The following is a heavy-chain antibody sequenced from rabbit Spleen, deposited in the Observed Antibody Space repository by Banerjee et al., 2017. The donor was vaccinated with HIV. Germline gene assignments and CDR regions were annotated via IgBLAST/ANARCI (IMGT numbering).Heavy chain of an antibody. CDR2: MNVADSGSA. V-gene: IGHV1S45*01. D-gene: IGHD1-1*01. J-gene: IGHJ6*01. CDR1: GFDFSRYW. CDR3: GRGINRASL. Sequence: QEQLVESGGGLVQPGASLTLTCTASGFDFSRYWMSWVRQAPGKGLEWIGTMNVADSGSAYYASWAKGRFTISKTSSTTVTLQMTSLTAADTATYFCGRGINRASLWGPGPLVTVS.